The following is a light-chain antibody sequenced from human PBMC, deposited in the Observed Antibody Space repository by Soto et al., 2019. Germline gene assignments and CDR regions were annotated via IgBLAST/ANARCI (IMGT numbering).Light chain of an antibody. J-gene: IGKJ5*01. CDR3: QQRRNWPSIT. Sequence: ESVLTQCPATLSLSRRERATLSCRASQSVSRYLAWYQQKPGQAPRLLIYDASNRATGIPARFSGSGSGTDFTLTISSLEPEDFAVYYCQQRRNWPSITFGQGIRLEIK. CDR1: QSVSRY. V-gene: IGKV3-11*01. CDR2: DAS.